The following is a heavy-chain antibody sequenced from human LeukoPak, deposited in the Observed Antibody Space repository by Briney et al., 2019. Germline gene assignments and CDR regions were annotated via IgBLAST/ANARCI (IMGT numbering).Heavy chain of an antibody. CDR2: ISSSGSTI. Sequence: PGGSLRLSCAASGFTFSDYYMSWIRQAPGKGLEWVSYISSSGSTIYYADSVKGRFTISRDNAKNSLYLQMNSLRAEDTAVYYCARDQGITMVRGWLYCMDVWGQGTTVTVSS. CDR3: ARDQGITMVRGWLYCMDV. D-gene: IGHD3-10*01. V-gene: IGHV3-11*01. J-gene: IGHJ6*02. CDR1: GFTFSDYY.